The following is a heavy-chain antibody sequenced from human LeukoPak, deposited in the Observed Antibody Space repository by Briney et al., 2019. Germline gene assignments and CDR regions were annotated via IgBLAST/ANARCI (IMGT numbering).Heavy chain of an antibody. CDR3: ARHFDYRDAFDI. CDR1: GGSISSSSYY. Sequence: SETLSLTCTVSGGSISSSSYYWGWIRQPPGKGLEWIGSIYYSGSTYYNPSLKSRVTISVDTSKNQFSLKLSSVTAADTAVYYCARHFDYRDAFDIWGQGTMATVSS. CDR2: IYYSGST. J-gene: IGHJ3*02. D-gene: IGHD3-9*01. V-gene: IGHV4-39*01.